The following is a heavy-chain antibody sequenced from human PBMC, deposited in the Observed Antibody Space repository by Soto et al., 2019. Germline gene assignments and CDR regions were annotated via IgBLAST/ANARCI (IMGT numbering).Heavy chain of an antibody. Sequence: QVQLVESGGGVVQPGRSLRLSCAASGFMFSSYAMHWVRQAPGKGLEWVAVKTYDGSNKYYADSVKGRFTISRDNSENPLYLQMNSLRAGDTGVYCCARAGGLLVDYWGQGTLVTVSS. V-gene: IGHV3-30-3*01. CDR1: GFMFSSYA. CDR3: ARAGGLLVDY. CDR2: KTYDGSNK. J-gene: IGHJ4*02. D-gene: IGHD1-26*01.